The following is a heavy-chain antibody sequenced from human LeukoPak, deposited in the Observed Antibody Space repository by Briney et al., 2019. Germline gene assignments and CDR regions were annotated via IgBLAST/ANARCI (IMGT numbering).Heavy chain of an antibody. V-gene: IGHV4-39*07. Sequence: PSETLSLTCTVSGGSISSSSYYWGWIRQPPGKGLEWIGSIYYSGSTYYNPSLKSRATISEDTSKKQFSLKLSSVTAADTAVYYCARAGYDTSGFWYFDLWGRGTLVTVSS. CDR1: GGSISSSSYY. D-gene: IGHD3-22*01. CDR2: IYYSGST. J-gene: IGHJ2*01. CDR3: ARAGYDTSGFWYFDL.